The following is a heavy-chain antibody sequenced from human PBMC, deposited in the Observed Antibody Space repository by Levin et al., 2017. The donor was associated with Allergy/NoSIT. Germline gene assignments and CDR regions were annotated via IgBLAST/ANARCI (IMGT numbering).Heavy chain of an antibody. CDR1: VFNFNNYD. V-gene: IGHV3-21*01. D-gene: IGHD3-10*01. Sequence: LSLTCAASVFNFNNYDMSWVRQASGKGLEWVSSISRRSIHIYYADSLKGRFTISRDNAENSLYLQMNSLRAEDTPVYHCARGSGSHSGGEFDYWGQGTLHTVSS. CDR2: ISRRSIHI. J-gene: IGHJ4*02. CDR3: ARGSGSHSGGEFDY.